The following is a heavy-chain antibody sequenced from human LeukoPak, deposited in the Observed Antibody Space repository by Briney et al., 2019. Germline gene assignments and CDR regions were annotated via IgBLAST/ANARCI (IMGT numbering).Heavy chain of an antibody. CDR1: GYTFTCYA. CDR3: ARAQDPAKYCSSTSCLYGMDV. V-gene: IGHV1-3*01. D-gene: IGHD2-2*01. J-gene: IGHJ6*02. Sequence: ASVKVSCKASGYTFTCYAMHWVRQAPGQRLEWMGWINAGNGNTKYSQKFQGRVTITRDTSASTAYMELSSLRSEDTAVYYCARAQDPAKYCSSTSCLYGMDVWGQGTTVTVSS. CDR2: INAGNGNT.